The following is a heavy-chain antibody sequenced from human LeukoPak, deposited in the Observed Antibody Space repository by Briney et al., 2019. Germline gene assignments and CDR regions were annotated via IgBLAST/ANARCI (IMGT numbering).Heavy chain of an antibody. CDR1: GYIFTSYW. CDR3: ARLIKEGYDILTGYSYYYYYDMDV. CDR2: IYPGDSDT. J-gene: IGHJ6*02. D-gene: IGHD3-9*01. Sequence: GESLNISCKGSGYIFTSYWIGWVRQMPGKGLGWLGIIYPGDSDTTYSPSFQGQDTISADKSISTAYLQWSSLKASDTAMYYCARLIKEGYDILTGYSYYYYYDMDVWGQGTTVTVSS. V-gene: IGHV5-51*01.